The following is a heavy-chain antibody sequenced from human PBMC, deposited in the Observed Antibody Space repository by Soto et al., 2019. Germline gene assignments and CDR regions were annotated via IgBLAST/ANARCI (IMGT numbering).Heavy chain of an antibody. CDR2: ISSSSSYI. J-gene: IGHJ5*02. D-gene: IGHD2-15*01. V-gene: IGHV3-21*01. CDR1: GFTFSSYS. Sequence: GGSLRLSCAASGFTFSSYSMNWVRQAPGKGLEWVSSISSSSSYIYYADSVKGRFTISRDNAKNSLYLQMNSLRAEDTAVYYCARDHGGRPYCSGGSCFYNWFDPWGQGTLVTVSS. CDR3: ARDHGGRPYCSGGSCFYNWFDP.